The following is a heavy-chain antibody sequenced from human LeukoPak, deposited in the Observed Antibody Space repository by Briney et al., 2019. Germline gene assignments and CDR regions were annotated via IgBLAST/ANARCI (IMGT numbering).Heavy chain of an antibody. CDR1: GGSVSSGSYY. Sequence: SETLSLTCTVSGGSVSSGSYYWSWIRQPPGKGLEWIGDVFYTGATNCNPSLESRVTISVDTSKNQFSLNLTSVTAADAAVYYCARLTRHYFVFWGRGTPVAVSS. V-gene: IGHV4-61*01. J-gene: IGHJ4*02. CDR2: VFYTGAT. CDR3: ARLTRHYFVF.